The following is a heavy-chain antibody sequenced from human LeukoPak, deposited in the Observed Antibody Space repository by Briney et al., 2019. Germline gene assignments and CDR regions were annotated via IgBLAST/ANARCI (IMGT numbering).Heavy chain of an antibody. CDR2: ICYSGST. V-gene: IGHV4-30-4*08. CDR1: GGSISSANYY. CDR3: ARHLDYGDHQGAFDI. D-gene: IGHD4-17*01. Sequence: SETLSLTCTVSGGSISSANYYWSWIRQHPGKGLEWIGNICYSGSTCYNPSLKSRVTISVDTSKNQFSLKLSSVTAADTAVYYCARHLDYGDHQGAFDIWGQGTMVTVSS. J-gene: IGHJ3*02.